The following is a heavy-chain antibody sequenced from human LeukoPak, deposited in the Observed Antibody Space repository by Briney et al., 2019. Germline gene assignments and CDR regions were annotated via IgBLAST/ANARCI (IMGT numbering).Heavy chain of an antibody. CDR2: MNPNSGNT. Sequence: ASVKVSCKASGYTFTSYDIDWVRQATGQGLEWTGWMNPNSGNTGYAQKFQGRVTITRNTSISTAYMELSSLRSEDTAVYYCARGPRVGATFDWGQGTLVTVSS. CDR1: GYTFTSYD. J-gene: IGHJ4*02. CDR3: ARGPRVGATFD. V-gene: IGHV1-8*03. D-gene: IGHD3-16*01.